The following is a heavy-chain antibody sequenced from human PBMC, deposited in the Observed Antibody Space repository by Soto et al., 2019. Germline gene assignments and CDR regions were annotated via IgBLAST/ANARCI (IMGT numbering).Heavy chain of an antibody. D-gene: IGHD1-7*01. V-gene: IGHV4-34*01. CDR3: ASPRWNYIY. CDR2: MNDSGST. Sequence: QVQLQQWGAGLLKPSETLSLTCAVSGGSFSGYYWSWIRQPPGKGLEWIGEMNDSGSTKDNASLESRVAISVDTSKGHFSLTLTSVTAADTAVYYCASPRWNYIYWGQGTLVAVSS. J-gene: IGHJ4*02. CDR1: GGSFSGYY.